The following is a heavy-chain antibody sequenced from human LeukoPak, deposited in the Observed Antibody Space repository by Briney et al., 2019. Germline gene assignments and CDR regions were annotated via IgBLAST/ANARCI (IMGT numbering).Heavy chain of an antibody. CDR3: ARAVSADGFTSAWDY. J-gene: IGHJ4*02. CDR1: GFTFDDYA. D-gene: IGHD6-19*01. CDR2: ISWNSGSM. V-gene: IGHV3-9*01. Sequence: GGSLRLSCAASGFTFDDYAMHWVRLPPGRGLEWVSGISWNSGSMGYADSVKGRFTISRDNAKNSLYLQMNSLRPEDTALYYCARAVSADGFTSAWDYWGQGTLVTVSS.